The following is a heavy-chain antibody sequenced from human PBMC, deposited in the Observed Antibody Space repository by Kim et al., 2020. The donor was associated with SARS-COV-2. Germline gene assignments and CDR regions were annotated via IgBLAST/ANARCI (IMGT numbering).Heavy chain of an antibody. Sequence: ESAKGRFSISRDNAKKSLYLQRNSLRAEDTAVYYCARVSSGSSSWYWFDAWGQGTLVTVSS. CDR3: ARVSSGSSSWYWFDA. J-gene: IGHJ5*02. V-gene: IGHV3-11*01. D-gene: IGHD6-13*01.